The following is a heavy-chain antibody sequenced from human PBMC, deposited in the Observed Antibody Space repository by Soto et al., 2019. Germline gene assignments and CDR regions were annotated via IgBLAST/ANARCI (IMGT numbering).Heavy chain of an antibody. V-gene: IGHV3-23*01. CDR2: ISPGGGTT. D-gene: IGHD4-17*01. CDR1: GFTFSGYT. CDR3: AKHSVTGNGDFDY. J-gene: IGHJ4*02. Sequence: GGSLRLSCTASGFTFSGYTMSWVRQAPEKGLEWVSVISPGGGTTYYADSVKGRFTISRDNSRDTLFLQMNSLRAEDTALYYCAKHSVTGNGDFDYWGQGTLVTVSS.